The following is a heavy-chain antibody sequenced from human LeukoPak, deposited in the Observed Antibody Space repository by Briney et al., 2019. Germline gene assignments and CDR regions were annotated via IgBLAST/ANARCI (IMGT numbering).Heavy chain of an antibody. CDR2: ISAYNGNT. CDR1: GYTFTSYG. J-gene: IGHJ4*02. V-gene: IGHV1-18*01. Sequence: ASVKVSCKASGYTFTSYGISWVRQAPGQGLEWMGWISAYNGNTNYAQKLQGRVTMTTDTSTSTAYMELRSLRSGDTAVYYCAREANDDSSGYYYFDYWGQGTLVTVSS. CDR3: AREANDDSSGYYYFDY. D-gene: IGHD3-22*01.